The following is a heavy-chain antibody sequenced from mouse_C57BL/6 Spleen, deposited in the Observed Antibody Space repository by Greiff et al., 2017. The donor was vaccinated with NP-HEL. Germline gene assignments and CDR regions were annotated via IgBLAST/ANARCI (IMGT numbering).Heavy chain of an antibody. D-gene: IGHD2-4*01. V-gene: IGHV1-54*01. CDR2: INPGSGGT. CDR3: ARGVYDYDEAMDY. CDR1: GYAFTNYL. Sequence: VQLQQSGAELVRPGTSVKVSCKASGYAFTNYLIEWVKQRPGQGLEWIGVINPGSGGTNYNEKFKGKATLTADKSSSTAYMQLSSLTSEDSAVYFCARGVYDYDEAMDYWGQGTSVTVSS. J-gene: IGHJ4*01.